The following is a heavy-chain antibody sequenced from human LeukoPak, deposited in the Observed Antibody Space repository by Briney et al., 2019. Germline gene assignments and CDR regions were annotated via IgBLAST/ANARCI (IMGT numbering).Heavy chain of an antibody. CDR2: IYTSGST. Sequence: SETLSLTCTVSGGSISSYYWSWIRQLAGKGLEWIGRIYTSGSTNYDPSLKSRVTMSVDTSKNQFSLKLSSVTAADTAVYYCARDINRSSKGNWFDPWGQGTLVTVSS. J-gene: IGHJ5*02. V-gene: IGHV4-4*07. D-gene: IGHD6-13*01. CDR1: GGSISSYY. CDR3: ARDINRSSKGNWFDP.